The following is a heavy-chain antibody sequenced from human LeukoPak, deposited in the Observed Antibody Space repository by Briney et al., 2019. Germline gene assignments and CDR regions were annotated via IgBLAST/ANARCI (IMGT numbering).Heavy chain of an antibody. D-gene: IGHD4-17*01. CDR3: AREDGVTGGDYSFDY. V-gene: IGHV4-30-2*01. J-gene: IGHJ4*02. CDR2: INHSGST. Sequence: SQTLSLTCTVSGGSISSGGYYWSWIRQPPGKGLEWIGEINHSGSTNYNPSLKSRVTMSVDTSKNQFSLKLSSVTAADTAVNYCAREDGVTGGDYSFDYWGQGTLVTVSS. CDR1: GGSISSGGYY.